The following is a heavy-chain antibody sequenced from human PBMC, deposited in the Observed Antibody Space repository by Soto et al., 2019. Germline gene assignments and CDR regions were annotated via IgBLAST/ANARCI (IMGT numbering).Heavy chain of an antibody. CDR1: GFTFSSYG. Sequence: PGGSQRLSCAAAGFTFSSYGMHWVRQAPGKGLEWVAVITYGSSNKYYADSVKGRFTISRDNSKNTLYLQMNSLRAEDTDVYYCARGYSSSLNWFDPWGQGTLVTVSS. CDR2: ITYGSSNK. J-gene: IGHJ5*02. D-gene: IGHD6-13*01. V-gene: IGHV3-30-3*01. CDR3: ARGYSSSLNWFDP.